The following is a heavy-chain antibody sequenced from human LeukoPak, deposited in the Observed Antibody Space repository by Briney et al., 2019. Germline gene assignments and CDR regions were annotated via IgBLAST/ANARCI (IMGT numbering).Heavy chain of an antibody. CDR2: IYYCGST. CDR1: GGSISSSSYY. Sequence: SETLSLTCTVSGGSISSSSYYWGWIRQPPGKGLEWIGSIYYCGSTYYNPSLKSRVTISVDTSKNQFSLKLSSVTAADTAVYYCARHYVWGSYPYFDYWGQGTLVTVSS. CDR3: ARHYVWGSYPYFDY. D-gene: IGHD3-16*02. J-gene: IGHJ4*02. V-gene: IGHV4-39*01.